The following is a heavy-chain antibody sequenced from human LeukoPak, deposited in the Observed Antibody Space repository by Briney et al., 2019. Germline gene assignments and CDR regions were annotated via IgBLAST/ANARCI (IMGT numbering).Heavy chain of an antibody. J-gene: IGHJ4*02. Sequence: PGGSLRLSCVAPGLTLSNYGMHWVRQAPGKGLEWVAFIRYDGSNKYYADSVKGRFTVSRDNSKNTLYLQMNSLRAEDAAVYYCAKAVYDSNGYYYDFDYWGQGTLVTVSS. CDR3: AKAVYDSNGYYYDFDY. CDR2: IRYDGSNK. CDR1: GLTLSNYG. V-gene: IGHV3-30*02. D-gene: IGHD3-22*01.